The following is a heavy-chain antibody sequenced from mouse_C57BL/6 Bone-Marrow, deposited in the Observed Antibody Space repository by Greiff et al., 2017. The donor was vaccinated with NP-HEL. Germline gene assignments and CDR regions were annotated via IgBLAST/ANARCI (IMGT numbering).Heavy chain of an antibody. CDR1: GYTFTDYY. CDR3: AREGTVVAPLGFDV. D-gene: IGHD1-1*01. CDR2: INPNNGGT. V-gene: IGHV1-26*01. Sequence: EVKLQQSGPELVKPGASVKISCKASGYTFTDYYMNWVKQSHGKSLEWIGDINPNNGGTSYNQKFKGKATLTVDKSSSTAYMELRSLTSEDSAVYYCAREGTVVAPLGFDVWGTGTTVTVSS. J-gene: IGHJ1*03.